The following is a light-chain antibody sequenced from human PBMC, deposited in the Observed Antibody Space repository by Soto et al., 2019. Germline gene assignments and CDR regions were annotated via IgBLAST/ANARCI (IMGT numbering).Light chain of an antibody. J-gene: IGKJ5*01. CDR1: QSVSSN. V-gene: IGKV3-20*01. CDR3: QQYGSSPIT. Sequence: EIVLTQSPGTLSLSPGQGATLSCRASQSVSSNLAWYQQKPGQAPSLLISGASSRATGIPDRFSGSGSGTDFTLTISRLEPEDFALYYCQQYGSSPITFGQGTRLEIK. CDR2: GAS.